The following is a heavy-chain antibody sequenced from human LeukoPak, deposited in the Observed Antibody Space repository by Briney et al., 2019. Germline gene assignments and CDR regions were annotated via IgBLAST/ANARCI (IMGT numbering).Heavy chain of an antibody. V-gene: IGHV1-46*01. CDR2: INPSGGST. J-gene: IGHJ5*02. D-gene: IGHD3-10*01. CDR1: GYTFTSYY. Sequence: ASVKVSCKASGYTFTSYYMHWLRQAPGQGLEWMGIINPSGGSTSYAQKFQGRVTMTRDTSTSTVYMELSSLRSEDTAAYYCASSVRGVSPRDDPWGQGTLVTVSS. CDR3: ASSVRGVSPRDDP.